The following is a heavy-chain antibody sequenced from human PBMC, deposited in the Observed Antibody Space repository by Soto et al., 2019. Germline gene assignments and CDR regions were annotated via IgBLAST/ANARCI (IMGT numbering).Heavy chain of an antibody. CDR2: IYSDGST. J-gene: IGHJ4*02. D-gene: IGHD6-13*01. CDR1: GFIVSSNY. Sequence: DVQPVESGGGLVQPGGSRRLSCAASGFIVSSNYMSWVRQAPGKGLEWVSVIYSDGSTHYADSVKGRFTISRDNSKNTLSLQMNSLRAEDTAVYYCATMYSTIFDCWGQGTLVTVSS. CDR3: ATMYSTIFDC. V-gene: IGHV3-66*01.